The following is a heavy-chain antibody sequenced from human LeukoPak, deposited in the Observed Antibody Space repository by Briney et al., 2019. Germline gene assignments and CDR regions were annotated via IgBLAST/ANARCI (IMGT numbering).Heavy chain of an antibody. J-gene: IGHJ6*02. CDR1: GSTFSSYS. V-gene: IGHV3-21*01. CDR3: ARETPAENNYGMDV. CDR2: ISSSSSYI. Sequence: GSLRLSCAASGSTFSSYSMNWVRQAPGKGLEWVSSISSSSSYIYYADSVKGRFTISRDNAKNSLYLQMNSLRAEDTAVYYCARETPAENNYGMDVWGQGTTVTVSS.